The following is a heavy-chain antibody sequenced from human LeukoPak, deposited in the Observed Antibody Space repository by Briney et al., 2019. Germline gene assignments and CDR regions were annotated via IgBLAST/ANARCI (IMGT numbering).Heavy chain of an antibody. V-gene: IGHV1-69*13. CDR1: GGTFSSYA. J-gene: IGHJ6*02. Sequence: AASVKVSCKASGGTFSSYAISWVRQAPGQGLEWMGGIIPIFGTANYAQKFQGRVTITADESTSTAYMELSSLRSEDTAVYYCAGYCSSTSCYRNHYYYGMDVWGQGTTVTVSS. CDR3: AGYCSSTSCYRNHYYYGMDV. CDR2: IIPIFGTA. D-gene: IGHD2-2*02.